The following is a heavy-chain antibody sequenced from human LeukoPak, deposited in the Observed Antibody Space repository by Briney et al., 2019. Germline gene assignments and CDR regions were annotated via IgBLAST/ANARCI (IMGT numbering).Heavy chain of an antibody. V-gene: IGHV3-48*01. CDR2: ISSSSSTI. D-gene: IGHD3-22*01. CDR3: ARGTDYYDSSGYPDY. Sequence: GGSLRLSCAASGFTFSSYGMNWVRQAPGKGLEWVSYISSSSSTIYYADSVKGRFTISRDNAKNSLYLQMNSLRAEDTAVYYCARGTDYYDSSGYPDYWGQGTLVTVSS. J-gene: IGHJ4*02. CDR1: GFTFSSYG.